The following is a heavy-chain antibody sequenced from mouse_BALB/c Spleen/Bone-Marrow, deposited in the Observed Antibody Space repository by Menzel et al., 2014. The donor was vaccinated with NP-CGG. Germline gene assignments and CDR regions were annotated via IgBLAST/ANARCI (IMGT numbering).Heavy chain of an antibody. J-gene: IGHJ4*01. CDR1: GYIFTNYW. D-gene: IGHD1-1*01. CDR2: INPTNGRS. Sequence: QVQLQLSGAELVKPGASVKLSCKASGYIFTNYWMHWVKQRPGQGLSWIGEINPTNGRSNYNEKFKSKATLTVDKSSSTAYMQLSSLTPEDSAVYYCARRGDYYGAMDYWGQGTSVTVSS. V-gene: IGHV1S81*02. CDR3: ARRGDYYGAMDY.